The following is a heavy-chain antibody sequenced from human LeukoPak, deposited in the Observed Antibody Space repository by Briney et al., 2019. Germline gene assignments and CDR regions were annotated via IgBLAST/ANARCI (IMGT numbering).Heavy chain of an antibody. J-gene: IGHJ4*02. Sequence: GGSLRLSCAASGFTFSSYEMNWDRQAPGKGLEWVSYISSSGSTIYYADSVKGRFTISRDNAKNSLYLQMNSLRAEDTAVYYCARVGSYYDSSGYYSTTSYYFDYWGQGTLVTVSS. CDR2: ISSSGSTI. V-gene: IGHV3-48*03. CDR1: GFTFSSYE. D-gene: IGHD3-22*01. CDR3: ARVGSYYDSSGYYSTTSYYFDY.